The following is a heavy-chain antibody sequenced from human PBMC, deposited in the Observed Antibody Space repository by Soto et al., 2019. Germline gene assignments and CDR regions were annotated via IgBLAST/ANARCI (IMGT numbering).Heavy chain of an antibody. CDR1: GGTFSSYA. J-gene: IGHJ6*02. CDR3: ARDLSGSSSSPYSYGMDV. V-gene: IGHV1-69*01. Sequence: QVQLVQSGAEVKKPGSSVKVSCKASGGTFSSYAISWVRQAPGQGLEWMGGFIPIFGTANYAQKFQGRVTITADESTSTAYMELSSLRSEDTAVYYCARDLSGSSSSPYSYGMDVWGQGTTVTVSS. D-gene: IGHD6-6*01. CDR2: FIPIFGTA.